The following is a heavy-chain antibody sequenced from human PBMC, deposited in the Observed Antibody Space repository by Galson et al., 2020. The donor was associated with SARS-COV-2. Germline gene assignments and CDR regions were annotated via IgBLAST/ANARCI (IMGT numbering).Heavy chain of an antibody. CDR3: ARGGETLGYCSNTSCSYFDY. Sequence: SVKVSCKASGGTFSSYAISWVRQAPGQGLEWMGGIIPIFGTANYAQKFQGRVTITADESTSTAYMELSSLRSEDTAVYYCARGGETLGYCSNTSCSYFDYWGQGTLVTVSS. J-gene: IGHJ4*02. V-gene: IGHV1-69*13. CDR1: GGTFSSYA. CDR2: IIPIFGTA. D-gene: IGHD2-2*01.